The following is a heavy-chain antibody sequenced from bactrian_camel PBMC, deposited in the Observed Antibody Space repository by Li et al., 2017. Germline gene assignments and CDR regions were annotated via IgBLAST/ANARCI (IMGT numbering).Heavy chain of an antibody. V-gene: IGHV3-3*01. Sequence: VESGGGSVQAGGSLTLSCVVSGDAAISSCVAWFRQYPAKEREGVAALYRRGGSTYYSDDVKGRFTISQDKAKNTVYLQMNNLEVEDTAMYYCAADFTLVRVLNGCPVLAKGGFAVWGQGTQVTVS. CDR3: AADFTLVRVLNGCPVLAKGGFAV. D-gene: IGHD3*01. CDR2: LYRRGGST. CDR1: GDAAISSC. J-gene: IGHJ4*01.